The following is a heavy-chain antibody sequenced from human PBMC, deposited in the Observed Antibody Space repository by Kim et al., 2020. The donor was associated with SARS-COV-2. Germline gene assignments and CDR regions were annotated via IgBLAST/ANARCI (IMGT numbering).Heavy chain of an antibody. CDR1: GFTFSTSG. D-gene: IGHD2-15*01. Sequence: GGSLRLSCAASGFTFSTSGMNWVRQAPGKGLEWVANICNNGNNKYYGDSVKGRFTISRDNSKNTLYLQMNSLRAEDTAMYYCARSILNCSGGICDDEGFDYWGQGAPVSVSS. CDR2: ICNNGNNK. V-gene: IGHV3-33*01. J-gene: IGHJ4*02. CDR3: ARSILNCSGGICDDEGFDY.